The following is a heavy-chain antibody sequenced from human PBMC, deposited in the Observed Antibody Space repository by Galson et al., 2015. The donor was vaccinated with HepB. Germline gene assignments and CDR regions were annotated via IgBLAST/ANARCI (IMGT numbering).Heavy chain of an antibody. CDR3: ARGSPSGYSSSWHYFDY. CDR2: INPSGGST. V-gene: IGHV1-46*01. D-gene: IGHD6-13*01. J-gene: IGHJ4*02. CDR1: GYTFTSYY. Sequence: SVKVSCKASGYTFTSYYMHWVRQAPGQGLEWMGIINPSGGSTSYAQKFQGRVTMTRDTSTSTVYMELSSLRSEDTAVYYCARGSPSGYSSSWHYFDYWGQGTLVTVSS.